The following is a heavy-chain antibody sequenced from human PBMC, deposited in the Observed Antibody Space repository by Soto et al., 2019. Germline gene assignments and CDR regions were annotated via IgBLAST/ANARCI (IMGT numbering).Heavy chain of an antibody. J-gene: IGHJ5*02. V-gene: IGHV4-39*01. CDR2: IYYSGST. CDR3: ARHDQLTGYYGWFDP. CDR1: GGSISSSSYY. D-gene: IGHD3-9*01. Sequence: QLQLQESGPGLVKPSETLSLTCTVSGGSISSSSYYWGWIRQPPGKGLEWIGSIYYSGSTYYNPSLKSRVTIYVDTSKNQFSLKLSSVTAADTAVYYCARHDQLTGYYGWFDPWGQGTLVTVSS.